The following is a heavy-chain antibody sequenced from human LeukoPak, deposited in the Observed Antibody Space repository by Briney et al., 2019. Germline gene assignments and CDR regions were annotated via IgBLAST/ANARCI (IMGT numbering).Heavy chain of an antibody. Sequence: SETLSLTCTVSGGSISSYYWSWIRQPAGKGLEWIGRIYTSGSTNYNPSLKSRVTMSVDTSKNQFSLKLSSVTAADTAVYYCARAPIHCYDSSGYYFDYWGREPWSPSPQ. CDR3: ARAPIHCYDSSGYYFDY. CDR1: GGSISSYY. J-gene: IGHJ4*02. CDR2: IYTSGST. V-gene: IGHV4-4*07. D-gene: IGHD3-22*01.